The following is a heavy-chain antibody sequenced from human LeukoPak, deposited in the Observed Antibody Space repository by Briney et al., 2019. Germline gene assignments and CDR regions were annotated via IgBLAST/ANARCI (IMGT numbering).Heavy chain of an antibody. CDR3: AREELGGERGIDF. V-gene: IGHV4-4*02. CDR2: IYQSGTT. CDR1: GASLYSSNW. D-gene: IGHD3-10*01. J-gene: IGHJ4*02. Sequence: SETLSLTCAVSGASLYSSNWWTWVRQTPGKGLEWIGEIYQSGTTNYNPSLKSRVTISVDKSKNQFSLKLNSVTAADTAVYYCAREELGGERGIDFWGQGTLVTVSS.